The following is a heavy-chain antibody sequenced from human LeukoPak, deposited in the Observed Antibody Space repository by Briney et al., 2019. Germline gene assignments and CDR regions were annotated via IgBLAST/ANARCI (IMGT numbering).Heavy chain of an antibody. V-gene: IGHV1-18*01. CDR1: GYTFITFG. D-gene: IGHD3-9*01. Sequence: ASVKVSCKASGYTFITFGISWVRQAPGQGPEWMGWISAYKGDTNYAQKLQDRVTMTTDTSTSTAYMELRSLRSDDTAVYYCARLFSLTGYVIPDFWGQGTLITVSS. CDR3: ARLFSLTGYVIPDF. J-gene: IGHJ4*02. CDR2: ISAYKGDT.